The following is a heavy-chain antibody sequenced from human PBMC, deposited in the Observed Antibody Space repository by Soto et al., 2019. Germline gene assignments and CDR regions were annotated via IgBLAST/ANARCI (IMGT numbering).Heavy chain of an antibody. Sequence: QVQLQQWGAGLLKPSETLSLTCTVYGGSFSGNYWSWIRQPPGMGLEWIGEISHSGSGTNYNPSLKSRVTISVATSKNQFSLKLSSVTAADTAMYYCARGHLPGGNTFYYDYWGQGTLVTVSS. D-gene: IGHD2-15*01. V-gene: IGHV4-34*01. CDR1: GGSFSGNY. J-gene: IGHJ4*02. CDR2: ISHSGSGT. CDR3: ARGHLPGGNTFYYDY.